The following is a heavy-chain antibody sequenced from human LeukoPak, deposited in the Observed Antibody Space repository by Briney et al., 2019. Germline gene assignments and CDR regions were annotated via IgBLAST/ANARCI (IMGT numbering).Heavy chain of an antibody. CDR3: VSPTVAGTPYFDY. J-gene: IGHJ4*02. CDR1: GFTFSSYA. Sequence: GRSLRLSCAASGFTFSSYAMHWVRQAPGKGLEWVAVISYDGSNKYYADSVKGRFTISRDNSKNTLYLQMNSLRAEDTAVYYCVSPTVAGTPYFDYWGQGTLVTVSS. D-gene: IGHD6-19*01. V-gene: IGHV3-30*04. CDR2: ISYDGSNK.